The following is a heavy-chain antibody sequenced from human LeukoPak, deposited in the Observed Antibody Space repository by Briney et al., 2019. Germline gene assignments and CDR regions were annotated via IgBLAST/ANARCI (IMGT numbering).Heavy chain of an antibody. V-gene: IGHV4-34*01. CDR2: INHSGST. J-gene: IGHJ4*02. Sequence: SETLSLTCAVYGGSFSGYYWSWIRQPPGKGLEWIGEINHSGSTNYNPSLKSRVTISVDTSKNQFSLKLSSVTAADTAVYYCARERRPLYGSGSYCFDYWGQGTLVIVSS. D-gene: IGHD3-10*01. CDR3: ARERRPLYGSGSYCFDY. CDR1: GGSFSGYY.